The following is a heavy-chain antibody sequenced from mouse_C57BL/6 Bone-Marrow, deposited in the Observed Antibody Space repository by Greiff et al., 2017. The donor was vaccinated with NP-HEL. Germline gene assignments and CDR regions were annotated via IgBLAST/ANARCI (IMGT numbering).Heavy chain of an antibody. D-gene: IGHD4-1*01. CDR1: GYTFTSYG. J-gene: IGHJ3*01. Sequence: VKVVESGAELARPGASVKLSCKASGYTFTSYGISWVKQRTGQGLEWIGEIYPRSGNTYYNEKFKGKATLTADKSSSTAYMELRSLTSEDSAVYFCARWSNWGFAYWGQGTLVTVSA. V-gene: IGHV1-81*01. CDR3: ARWSNWGFAY. CDR2: IYPRSGNT.